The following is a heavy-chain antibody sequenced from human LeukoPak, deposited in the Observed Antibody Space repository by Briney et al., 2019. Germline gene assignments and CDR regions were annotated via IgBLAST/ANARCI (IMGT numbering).Heavy chain of an antibody. CDR1: GYKFTNYG. CDR3: ATNSETKFYYYYMDV. CDR2: INPNSGGT. J-gene: IGHJ6*03. V-gene: IGHV1-2*02. D-gene: IGHD2-8*01. Sequence: ASVKVSCKASGYKFTNYGISWVRQAPGQGLEWMGWINPNSGGTNYAQNFQGRVTMTRDTSISTAYTELSRLRSDDTAVYYCATNSETKFYYYYMDVWGKGTTVTVSS.